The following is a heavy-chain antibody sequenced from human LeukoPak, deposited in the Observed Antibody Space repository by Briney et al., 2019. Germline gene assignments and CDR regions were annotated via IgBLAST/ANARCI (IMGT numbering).Heavy chain of an antibody. J-gene: IGHJ5*02. CDR2: SNPSGGST. V-gene: IGHV1-46*01. CDR1: GYAFTFYY. Sequence: ASVKVSCKASGYAFTFYYMHWVRQAPGQGLEWMGISNPSGGSTSYAQKFQGRVTMTRVTSTSTVYMELSSLRSEDTAVYYCARESLRRVRGVTNWFDPWGQGTLVTVSS. CDR3: ARESLRRVRGVTNWFDP. D-gene: IGHD3-10*01.